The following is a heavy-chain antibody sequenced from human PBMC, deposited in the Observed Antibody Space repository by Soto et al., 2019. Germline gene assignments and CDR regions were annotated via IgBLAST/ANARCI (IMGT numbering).Heavy chain of an antibody. CDR3: ARHSPDFDWLSQFDY. Sequence: PSETLSLTCTVSGVSISSYYWSWIRQTPGKGLEWIGYIFYFGSTNYNPSLKSRVTLSIDTSKNQLSLKLSSVTAADTAVYCCARHSPDFDWLSQFDYWGQGTLVTVSS. J-gene: IGHJ4*02. CDR2: IFYFGST. V-gene: IGHV4-59*08. D-gene: IGHD3-9*01. CDR1: GVSISSYY.